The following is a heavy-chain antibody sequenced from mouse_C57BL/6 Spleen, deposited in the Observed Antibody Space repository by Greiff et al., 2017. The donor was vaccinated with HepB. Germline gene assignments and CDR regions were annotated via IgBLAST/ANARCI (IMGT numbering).Heavy chain of an antibody. V-gene: IGHV1-64*01. CDR3: ARSRLRGGYFDV. CDR2: IHPNSGST. CDR1: GYTFTSYW. J-gene: IGHJ1*03. D-gene: IGHD1-1*01. Sequence: QVQLQQPGAELVKPGASVKLSCKASGYTFTSYWMHWVKQRPGQGLEWIGMIHPNSGSTNYNEKFKSKATLTVDKSSSTAYMQLSSLTSEDSAVYYCARSRLRGGYFDVWGTGTTVTVSS.